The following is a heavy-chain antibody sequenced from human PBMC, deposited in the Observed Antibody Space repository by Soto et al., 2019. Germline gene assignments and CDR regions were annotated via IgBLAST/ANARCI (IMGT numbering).Heavy chain of an antibody. J-gene: IGHJ4*02. CDR3: AKREGYSSSRRGTYYFDY. CDR2: ISGSGGST. CDR1: GFTFSSYA. V-gene: IGHV3-23*01. Sequence: GGSLRLSCAASGFTFSSYAMSWVRQAPGKGLEWVSAISGSGGSTYYADSVKGRFTISRDNSKNTLYLQMNSLRAEDTAVYYCAKREGYSSSRRGTYYFDYWGQGTLVTVSS. D-gene: IGHD6-6*01.